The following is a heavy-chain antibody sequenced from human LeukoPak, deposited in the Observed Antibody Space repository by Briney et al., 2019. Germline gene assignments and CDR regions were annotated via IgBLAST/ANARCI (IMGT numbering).Heavy chain of an antibody. V-gene: IGHV7-4-1*02. Sequence: GASVKVSCKASGYTFTRYAMNWVRQAPGQGLEWMGWINTNTGTPTYAQGFTGRFVFSLDTSVSTAYLQISSLKAEDTGVYYCARAYSGTSRDVDYWGKGTLVTVSS. J-gene: IGHJ4*02. CDR2: INTNTGTP. CDR1: GYTFTRYA. D-gene: IGHD1-26*01. CDR3: ARAYSGTSRDVDY.